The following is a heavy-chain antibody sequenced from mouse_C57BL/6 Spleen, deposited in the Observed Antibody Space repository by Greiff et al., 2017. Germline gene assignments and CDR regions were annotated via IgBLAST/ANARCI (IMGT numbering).Heavy chain of an antibody. J-gene: IGHJ4*01. Sequence: QVQLQQSGAELMMPGASVKLSCKATGYTFTGYWIEWVKQRPGHGLGWIGEILPGSGSTNYNEKFKGKATFTADTSSNTAYMQLSSLTTEDSAIYYCAREETSQATDYAMDYWGQGTSVTVSS. V-gene: IGHV1-9*01. CDR1: GYTFTGYW. D-gene: IGHD3-2*02. CDR3: AREETSQATDYAMDY. CDR2: ILPGSGST.